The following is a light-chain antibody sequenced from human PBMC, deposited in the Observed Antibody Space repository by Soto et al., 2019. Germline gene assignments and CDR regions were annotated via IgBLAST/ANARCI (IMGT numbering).Light chain of an antibody. CDR1: QGIGYN. CDR2: TAS. CDR3: QKYDRVPWS. Sequence: DIQMTQSPTSLSASVGDRVTITCRASQGIGYNLAWYQQKPGKVPKVLIYTASTLHSGVPSRFSGSGSGTEFTRTINSLQPEDVATYFCQKYDRVPWSFGQGTRVEI. V-gene: IGKV1-27*01. J-gene: IGKJ1*01.